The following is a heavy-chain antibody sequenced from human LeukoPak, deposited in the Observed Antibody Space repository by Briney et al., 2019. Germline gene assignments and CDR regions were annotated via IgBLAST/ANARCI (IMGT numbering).Heavy chain of an antibody. CDR2: ISGSGGYT. J-gene: IGHJ6*02. CDR1: GFTFSSYA. CDR3: ARDLNYGLDV. V-gene: IGHV3-23*01. Sequence: GGSLRLSCVASGFTFSSYAMSWVRQAPRKGLEWVPAISGSGGYTYYADSVKGRFTISRDNSKNTLYLQMNSLRAEDTAVYYCARDLNYGLDVWGQGTTVTVSS.